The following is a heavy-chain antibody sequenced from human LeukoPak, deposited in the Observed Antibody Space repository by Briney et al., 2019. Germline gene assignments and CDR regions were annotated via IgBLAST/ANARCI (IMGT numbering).Heavy chain of an antibody. CDR3: AKASLCSGGSCYIVY. CDR2: ISYDGSNK. Sequence: GRSLRLSCAASGFTFSSYGMHWVRQAPGKGLEWVAVISYDGSNKYYADSVKGRFTISRDNSKNTLYLQMNSLRAEDTAVYYCAKASLCSGGSCYIVYWGQGTLVTVSS. D-gene: IGHD2-15*01. J-gene: IGHJ4*02. CDR1: GFTFSSYG. V-gene: IGHV3-30*18.